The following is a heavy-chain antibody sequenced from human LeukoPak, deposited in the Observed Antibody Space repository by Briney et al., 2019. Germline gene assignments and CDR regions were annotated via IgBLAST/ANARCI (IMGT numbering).Heavy chain of an antibody. CDR3: AREKGLYYDILTGLDY. Sequence: GASVKVSCKASGYTFTSYGISWVRQAPGQGLEWMGWISAYNGNTNYAQKLQGRVTMTTDTSTSTAYMELRSLRSDDTAVYYCAREKGLYYDILTGLDYWGQGTLVTVSS. D-gene: IGHD3-9*01. V-gene: IGHV1-18*01. J-gene: IGHJ4*02. CDR2: ISAYNGNT. CDR1: GYTFTSYG.